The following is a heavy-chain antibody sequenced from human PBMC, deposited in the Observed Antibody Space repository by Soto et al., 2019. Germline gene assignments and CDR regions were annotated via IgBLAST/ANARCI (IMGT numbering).Heavy chain of an antibody. CDR2: INPDGGTI. CDR1: GYTFTNYY. Sequence: QVQLVQSGAEMKEPGASVKVSCKASGYTFTNYYIHWVRQAPGQGLEWMGIINPDGGTITYPQRLQGRVTMTRATSTSTVYLELSSLTSEDTAMYFCARDAVVVVVTYLYYGLDIWGQGTAVTVSS. D-gene: IGHD2-21*01. CDR3: ARDAVVVVVTYLYYGLDI. V-gene: IGHV1-46*01. J-gene: IGHJ6*02.